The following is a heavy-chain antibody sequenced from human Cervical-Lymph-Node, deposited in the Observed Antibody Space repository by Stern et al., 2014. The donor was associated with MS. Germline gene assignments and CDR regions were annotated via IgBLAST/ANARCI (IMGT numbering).Heavy chain of an antibody. CDR1: GYSFISYA. J-gene: IGHJ3*02. CDR3: ARAGYCSPTNCTDAFDI. Sequence: VQLVESGAEVKKPGASVKVSCKTSGYSFISYAMHWVRQAPGQTFEWMGWINGDNGNTRYSQKLQGRVTITRDKSANTAYMEMSRLTSKDTAMYYCARAGYCSPTNCTDAFDIWGQGTMVIVSS. V-gene: IGHV1-3*01. D-gene: IGHD2-15*01. CDR2: INGDNGNT.